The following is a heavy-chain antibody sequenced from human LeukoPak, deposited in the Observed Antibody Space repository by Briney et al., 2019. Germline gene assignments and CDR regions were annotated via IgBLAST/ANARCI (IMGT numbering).Heavy chain of an antibody. Sequence: GGSLRLSCAASGFTFSIYAMHWVRQAPGKGPEWVAAISYDGSNKYYADSVKGRFTISRDNSKNTLYLQMNSLRAEDTAVYYCARDPEQRLVRPLYFDYWGQGTLVTVSS. CDR2: ISYDGSNK. CDR1: GFTFSIYA. J-gene: IGHJ4*02. CDR3: ARDPEQRLVRPLYFDY. D-gene: IGHD6-13*01. V-gene: IGHV3-30-3*01.